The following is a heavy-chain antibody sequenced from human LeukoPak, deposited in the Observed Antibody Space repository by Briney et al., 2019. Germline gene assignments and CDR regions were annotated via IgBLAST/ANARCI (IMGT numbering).Heavy chain of an antibody. V-gene: IGHV3-7*01. Sequence: GGSLGLSCIASGFTFSNYWMSWVRQAPGKGLEWVASIKEDGSDKYYVDSVKGRFTISRDNTKNSLFVQMSSLRAEDTAVYYCARLKDAVTIFDCWGQGILVTVSS. CDR2: IKEDGSDK. CDR1: GFTFSNYW. J-gene: IGHJ5*01. D-gene: IGHD4-17*01. CDR3: ARLKDAVTIFDC.